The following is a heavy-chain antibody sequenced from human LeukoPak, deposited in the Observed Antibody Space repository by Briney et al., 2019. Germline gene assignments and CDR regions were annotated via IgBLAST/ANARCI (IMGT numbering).Heavy chain of an antibody. J-gene: IGHJ4*02. Sequence: GGSLRLSCAASGFTFSSYSMNWVRQAPGKGLEWVSYISSSSSTIYYADSVKGRFTISRDNAKNSLYLQMNSLRAEDTAVYYCASYSYCGSTSCYHDYWGQGTLVTVSS. V-gene: IGHV3-48*01. CDR3: ASYSYCGSTSCYHDY. D-gene: IGHD2-2*01. CDR2: ISSSSSTI. CDR1: GFTFSSYS.